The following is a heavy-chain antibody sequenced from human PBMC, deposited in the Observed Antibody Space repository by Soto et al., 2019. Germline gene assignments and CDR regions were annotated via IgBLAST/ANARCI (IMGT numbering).Heavy chain of an antibody. Sequence: QVQLVESGGGVVQPGSPRSLSVEAPGFSFDTYAIYGVRQAPGKGLEWVAVISYDGSSKYYADSVKGRFTISRDNSKNTMFLQMNSLRPEDTAVYYCANEGYWGQGTLVIVSS. J-gene: IGHJ4*02. CDR1: GFSFDTYA. CDR2: ISYDGSSK. V-gene: IGHV3-30-3*02. CDR3: ANEGY.